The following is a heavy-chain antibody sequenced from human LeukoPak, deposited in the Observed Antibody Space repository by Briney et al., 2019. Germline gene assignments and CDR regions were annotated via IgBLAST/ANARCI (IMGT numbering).Heavy chain of an antibody. CDR2: ISSSDSTI. Sequence: AGGSLRLSCAASGFTFSSYEMNWVRQAPGKGLEWVSYISSSDSTIYYADSVKGRFTISRDNAKNSLFLQMNSLRAEDTAVYYCVAGSSWFRLDYWGQGTLVAVSS. V-gene: IGHV3-48*03. CDR1: GFTFSSYE. J-gene: IGHJ4*02. CDR3: VAGSSWFRLDY. D-gene: IGHD6-13*01.